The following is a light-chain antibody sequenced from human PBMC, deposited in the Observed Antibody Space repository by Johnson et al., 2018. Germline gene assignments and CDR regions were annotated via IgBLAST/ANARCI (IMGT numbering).Light chain of an antibody. CDR3: GTWDSSLSAGNV. V-gene: IGLV1-51*02. CDR2: ENN. Sequence: QSVLTQPPSVSAAPGQKVTISCSGSSSNIGNNYVSWYQQLPGTAPKLLIYENNKRPSGIPDRFSGSKSGTSATLGITGLQTVDEADYYCGTWDSSLSAGNVFGTVTKVTVL. CDR1: SSNIGNNY. J-gene: IGLJ1*01.